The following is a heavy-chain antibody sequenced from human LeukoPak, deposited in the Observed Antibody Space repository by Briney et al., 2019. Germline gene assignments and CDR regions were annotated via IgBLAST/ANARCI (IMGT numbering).Heavy chain of an antibody. J-gene: IGHJ5*02. V-gene: IGHV4-31*01. CDR3: ARVTKGGSYRWFDH. D-gene: IGHD1-26*01. CDR1: GGPNSIRVYY. CDR2: YYYNRST. Sequence: SLICTVWGGPNSIRVYYCTPVPRHRAKGLEGIEYYYYNRSTPYNPALKNHVTISVDTSNNQFSLKLSSVTAADTAVYYCARVTKGGSYRWFDHWGQGTLVTVSS.